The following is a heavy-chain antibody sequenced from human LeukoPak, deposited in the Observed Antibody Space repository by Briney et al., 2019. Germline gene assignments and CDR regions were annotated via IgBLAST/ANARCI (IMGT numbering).Heavy chain of an antibody. J-gene: IGHJ5*02. Sequence: SETLSLTCTVSGGSISNYYWNWIRQPPGKGLEWIGHILYSGTTHHNPSLTSRVTISVDTSKNQFSLKLSSVTAADTAVYYCARRMISEASIDKGNWLDPWGQGTPVTVSS. D-gene: IGHD3-22*01. CDR3: ARRMISEASIDKGNWLDP. V-gene: IGHV4-59*08. CDR1: GGSISNYY. CDR2: ILYSGTT.